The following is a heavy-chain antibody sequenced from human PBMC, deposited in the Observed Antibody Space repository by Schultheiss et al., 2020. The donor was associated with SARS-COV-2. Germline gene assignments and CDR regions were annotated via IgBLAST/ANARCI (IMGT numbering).Heavy chain of an antibody. V-gene: IGHV4-61*02. D-gene: IGHD6-19*01. CDR3: ARDQPGWGTSD. CDR1: GGSISSGSYY. Sequence: SETLSLACTVSGGSISSGSYYWIWIRQPAGKGLEWIGRIYTSGSTNYNPSLKSRVTISVDTSKNQFSLKLSSVTAADTAVYYCARDQPGWGTSDWGQGSLVTVSS. J-gene: IGHJ4*02. CDR2: IYTSGST.